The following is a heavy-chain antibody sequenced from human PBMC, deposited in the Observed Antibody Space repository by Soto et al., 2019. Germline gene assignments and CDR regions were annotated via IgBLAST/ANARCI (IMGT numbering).Heavy chain of an antibody. D-gene: IGHD2-21*02. Sequence: EVQLLGSGGGLVQPGGSLRLSCAASGFTFNNYAMNWVRQAPGKGLEWVSGISGSGGTTYYADSVKGRFTISRDNSRNTLYLQMISLRAGDTAVYYCAKGDRPYCGADCYSDHWGQGTLVTVSS. CDR2: ISGSGGTT. CDR3: AKGDRPYCGADCYSDH. CDR1: GFTFNNYA. V-gene: IGHV3-23*01. J-gene: IGHJ5*02.